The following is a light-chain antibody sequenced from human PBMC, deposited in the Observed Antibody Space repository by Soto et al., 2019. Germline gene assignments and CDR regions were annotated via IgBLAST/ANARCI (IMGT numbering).Light chain of an antibody. CDR1: QSISTW. CDR3: QQYDSYSWT. CDR2: DAS. V-gene: IGKV1-5*01. Sequence: DIHMTQSPSTLSASVGERVTITCRASQSISTWLAWYQQKPGKAPKVLIYDASSLESGVPSRFSGSGSGTEFTLTITSLQRDDFATYSCQQYDSYSWTFGQGTKVDI. J-gene: IGKJ1*01.